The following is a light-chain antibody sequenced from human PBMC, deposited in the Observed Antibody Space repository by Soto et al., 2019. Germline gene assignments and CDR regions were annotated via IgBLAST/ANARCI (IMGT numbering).Light chain of an antibody. Sequence: QSALTQPASVSGSPGQSITISCTGSSSDVGRYNYVSWYQQHPGKAPKLMIHDVTNRPSGVSNRFPGSKSGNTASLTISGLQAEDEADYYCSSYTTSRTVVFGGGTKLTVL. J-gene: IGLJ2*01. CDR1: SSDVGRYNY. CDR3: SSYTTSRTVV. CDR2: DVT. V-gene: IGLV2-14*01.